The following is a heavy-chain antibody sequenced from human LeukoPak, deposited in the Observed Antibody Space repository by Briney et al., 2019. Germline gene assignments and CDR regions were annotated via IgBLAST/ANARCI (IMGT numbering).Heavy chain of an antibody. CDR2: INSDGSST. J-gene: IGHJ4*02. Sequence: GRSLRLSCAASGFTFSSYWMHWVRQAPGKGLVWVSRINSDGSSTYYADSVKGRFTISRDNSKNTLYLQMNSLRAEDTAVYYCAKRRVVRGVSYYFDYWGQGTLVTVSS. D-gene: IGHD3-10*01. CDR3: AKRRVVRGVSYYFDY. V-gene: IGHV3-74*01. CDR1: GFTFSSYW.